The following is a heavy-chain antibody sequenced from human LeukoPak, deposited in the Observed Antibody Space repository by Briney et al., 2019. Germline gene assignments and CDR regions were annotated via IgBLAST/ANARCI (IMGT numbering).Heavy chain of an antibody. CDR3: ARLSRRGNYYFDY. CDR1: GGSISSYY. J-gene: IGHJ4*02. CDR2: IYTSGST. D-gene: IGHD3-10*01. Sequence: SETLSLTCTVSGGSISSYYWSWTRQPPGKGLEWIGYIYTSGSTNYNPSLKSRVTISVDTSKNQFSLKLSSVTAADTAVYYCARLSRRGNYYFDYWGQGTLVTVSS. V-gene: IGHV4-4*09.